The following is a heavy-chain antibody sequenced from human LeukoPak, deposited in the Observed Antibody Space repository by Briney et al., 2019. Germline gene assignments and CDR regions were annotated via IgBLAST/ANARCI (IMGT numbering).Heavy chain of an antibody. D-gene: IGHD4-17*01. J-gene: IGHJ4*02. V-gene: IGHV4-31*03. CDR2: IYYSGST. CDR3: ARHDYGDYEPAPFDY. Sequence: SETLSLNCTVSGGSISSGGYYWSWIRQHPGKGLEWIGYIYYSGSTYYNPSLNSRVTISVDTSKNQFSLKLSSVTAADTAVYCCARHDYGDYEPAPFDYWGQGTLVTVSS. CDR1: GGSISSGGYY.